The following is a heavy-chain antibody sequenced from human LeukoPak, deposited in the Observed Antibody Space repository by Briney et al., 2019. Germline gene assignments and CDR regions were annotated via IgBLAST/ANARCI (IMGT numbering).Heavy chain of an antibody. J-gene: IGHJ4*02. CDR3: ARGPPVDTMVRGVYWGDYFDY. CDR1: GYTFTSYA. CDR2: INAGNGNT. Sequence: ASVKVSCKASGYTFTSYAMHWVRQAPGQRLEWMGWINAGNGNTKYSQKFQGRVTITRDTSASTAYMELSSLRSEDTAVYYCARGPPVDTMVRGVYWGDYFDYWSQGTLVTVSS. V-gene: IGHV1-3*01. D-gene: IGHD3-10*01.